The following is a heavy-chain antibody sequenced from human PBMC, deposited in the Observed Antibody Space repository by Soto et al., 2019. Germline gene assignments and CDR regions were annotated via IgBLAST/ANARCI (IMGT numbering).Heavy chain of an antibody. V-gene: IGHV3-23*01. Sequence: EVQLLESGGGLVQPGGSLRLSCAASGFTFSSYAMSWVRQAPGKGLEWVSAISGSGGSTYYADSVKGRFTISRDNSKNALDLQMNSLRAGDTAVYYCAKDQGPRLIVVVPAAWGQGTLVTVSS. J-gene: IGHJ4*02. CDR1: GFTFSSYA. D-gene: IGHD2-2*01. CDR3: AKDQGPRLIVVVPAA. CDR2: ISGSGGST.